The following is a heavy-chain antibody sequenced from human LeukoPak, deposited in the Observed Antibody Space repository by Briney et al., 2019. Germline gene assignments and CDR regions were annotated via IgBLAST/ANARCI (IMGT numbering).Heavy chain of an antibody. CDR2: MHYSGTT. D-gene: IGHD3-10*01. CDR1: GGSITSYY. CDR3: ARGVSYYGSGSYPDAFDI. V-gene: IGHV4-59*12. Sequence: SETLSLTCTVSGGSITSYYWNWIRQPPGKGLEWIGYMHYSGTTNYNPSLKSRVTISVDTSKNQFSLKLSSVTAADTAVYYCARGVSYYGSGSYPDAFDIWGQGTMVTVSS. J-gene: IGHJ3*02.